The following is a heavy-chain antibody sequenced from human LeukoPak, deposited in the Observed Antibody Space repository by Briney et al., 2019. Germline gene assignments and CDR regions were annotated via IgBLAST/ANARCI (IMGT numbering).Heavy chain of an antibody. V-gene: IGHV4-38-2*02. CDR2: IYHIGST. CDR3: ARAGWIITSGIDY. Sequence: SETLSLTCSVSGYSISRGYYWAWIRQPPGRGLEWIGTIYHIGSTYYTPSLVSRVTLSVDTSKNEFSLNLRSVTAADTAVYYCARAGWIITSGIDYWGQGALVTVSS. CDR1: GYSISRGYY. D-gene: IGHD3-10*01. J-gene: IGHJ4*02.